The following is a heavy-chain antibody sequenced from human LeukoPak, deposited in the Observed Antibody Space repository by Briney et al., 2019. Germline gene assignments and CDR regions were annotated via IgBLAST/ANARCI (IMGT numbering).Heavy chain of an antibody. Sequence: ASVKVSCKASGYTFTGYYMHWVRQAPGQGLEWMGWINPNSGGTNYAQKFQGRGTMTRDTSISTAYVELSRLRSDDTAVYYCARGSNDGGRSYYYYYMDVWGKGTTVTVSS. CDR3: ARGSNDGGRSYYYYYMDV. D-gene: IGHD3-10*01. CDR2: INPNSGGT. V-gene: IGHV1-2*02. J-gene: IGHJ6*03. CDR1: GYTFTGYY.